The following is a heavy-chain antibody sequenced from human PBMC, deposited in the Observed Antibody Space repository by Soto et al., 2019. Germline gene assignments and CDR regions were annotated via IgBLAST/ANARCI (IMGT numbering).Heavy chain of an antibody. CDR2: IYHSGST. CDR1: GGSISSGGYS. J-gene: IGHJ4*02. V-gene: IGHV4-30-2*01. D-gene: IGHD3-22*01. CDR3: ARDSSGYYYLLDY. Sequence: SETLSLTCAVSGGSISSGGYSWSWIRQPPGKGLEWIGYIYHSGSTYYNPSLKSRVTISVDRSKNQFSLKLSSVTAADTAVYYCARDSSGYYYLLDYWGQGTLVTVSS.